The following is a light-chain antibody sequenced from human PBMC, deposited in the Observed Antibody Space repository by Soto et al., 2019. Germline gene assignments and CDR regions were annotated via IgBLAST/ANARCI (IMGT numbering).Light chain of an antibody. J-gene: IGKJ1*01. CDR3: QQFHTYPRT. CDR1: QGISSY. CDR2: AAS. V-gene: IGKV1-9*01. Sequence: DIQLTQSPSFLSASVGYRFSITCRASQGISSYLAWYQQKPGKAPKLLIFAASTLQPGVPSRFSGSGSGTEFTLTISSLQPEDFATYCCQQFHTYPRTFGQGTTVDIK.